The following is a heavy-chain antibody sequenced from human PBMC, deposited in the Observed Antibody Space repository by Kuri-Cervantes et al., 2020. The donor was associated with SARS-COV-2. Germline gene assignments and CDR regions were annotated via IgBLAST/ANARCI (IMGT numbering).Heavy chain of an antibody. J-gene: IGHJ4*02. V-gene: IGHV3-13*04. D-gene: IGHD3-3*01. CDR3: ARKRNNYDFWSGPIYYFDY. CDR2: IGTAGDT. Sequence: GESLKISCAASGFTFSSYDMRWVRQATGKGLEWVSAIGTAGDTYYPGSVKGRFTISRENAKNSLYLQMNSLRAGDTAVYYCARKRNNYDFWSGPIYYFDYWGQGTLVTVSS. CDR1: GFTFSSYD.